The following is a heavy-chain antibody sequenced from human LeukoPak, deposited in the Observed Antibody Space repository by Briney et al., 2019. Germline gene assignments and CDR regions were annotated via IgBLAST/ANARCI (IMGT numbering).Heavy chain of an antibody. D-gene: IGHD5-24*01. V-gene: IGHV3-7*01. J-gene: IGHJ4*02. CDR3: ARDPMAYQGDYFDC. CDR2: IKQDGSEK. Sequence: GGSLRLSCAASGFTFSSYAMSWVRQAPGKGLEWVANIKQDGSEKYYVDSVKGRFTISRDNAKNSLYLQMNSLRAEDTAVYYCARDPMAYQGDYFDCWGQGTLVTVSS. CDR1: GFTFSSYA.